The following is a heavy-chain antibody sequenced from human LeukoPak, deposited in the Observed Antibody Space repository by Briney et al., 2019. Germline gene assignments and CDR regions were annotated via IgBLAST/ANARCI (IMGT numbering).Heavy chain of an antibody. J-gene: IGHJ4*01. V-gene: IGHV3-23*01. Sequence: GGSLRLSCAASGFTFSSYAMNRVRQAPGKGLEWVAGISSGDRTFHAESVKGRFTISRDKSKDTLYLQMNSLRAEDTAVYYCAKGIYSSGWSYFDYWGHGTLVTVSS. CDR1: GFTFSSYA. D-gene: IGHD6-19*01. CDR3: AKGIYSSGWSYFDY. CDR2: ISSGDRT.